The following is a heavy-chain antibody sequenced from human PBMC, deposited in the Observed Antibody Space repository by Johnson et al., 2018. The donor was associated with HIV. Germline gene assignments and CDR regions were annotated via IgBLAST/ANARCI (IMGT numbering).Heavy chain of an antibody. D-gene: IGHD6-19*01. CDR2: INWNGGRT. Sequence: QLVESGGGVVRPGGSLRLSCAASGFTFDDFGMGWVRQAPGKGLEWVSGINWNGGRTGYADSVKGRFTISRDNAKNSLYLQMNSLRGEDTALYYCARAGGAVRVNGFDMWGQGTMVTVSS. J-gene: IGHJ3*02. CDR3: ARAGGAVRVNGFDM. V-gene: IGHV3-20*04. CDR1: GFTFDDFG.